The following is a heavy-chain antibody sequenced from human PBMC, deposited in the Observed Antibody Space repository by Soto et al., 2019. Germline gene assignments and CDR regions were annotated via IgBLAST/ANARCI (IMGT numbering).Heavy chain of an antibody. Sequence: GGSLRLSSAASGFKFINYAMSWVRQSPGKGLEWVSLISATGGGTYYADSVKGRFTISRDNSHNTLYLQVHSLTAEDTAVYYCAKDRRAGGNSAFYFDFWGQGAQVTVSS. CDR3: AKDRRAGGNSAFYFDF. CDR2: ISATGGGT. J-gene: IGHJ4*02. D-gene: IGHD3-16*01. CDR1: GFKFINYA. V-gene: IGHV3-23*01.